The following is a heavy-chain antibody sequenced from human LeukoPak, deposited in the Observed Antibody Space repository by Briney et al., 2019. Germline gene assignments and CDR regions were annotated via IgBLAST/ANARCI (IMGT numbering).Heavy chain of an antibody. J-gene: IGHJ4*02. V-gene: IGHV3-9*01. CDR1: GFTFGDYA. Sequence: GRSLRLSCAASGFTFGDYAMNWVRQAPGKGLEWVSGISRNSGSIGYADSAKGRFTISRDNAKNTMYLQMNNQSPEDTALYDCEKGQDNSLVLPDATWGQGTLVTVYS. D-gene: IGHD2-2*01. CDR2: ISRNSGSI. CDR3: EKGQDNSLVLPDAT.